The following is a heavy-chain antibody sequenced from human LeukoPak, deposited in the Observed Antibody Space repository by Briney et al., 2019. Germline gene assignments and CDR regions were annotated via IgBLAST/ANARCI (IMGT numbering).Heavy chain of an antibody. Sequence: GVSLRLSCVGNGFTFSTYRMNWVRQARGKGLEWVSSISSSSSYIYYADSVKGRITISRDNAKNSLYLQMNSLRVEDTAVYYCARDKDVYFDYWGQGTLVTVSS. CDR1: GFTFSTYR. CDR3: ARDKDVYFDY. CDR2: ISSSSSYI. J-gene: IGHJ4*02. V-gene: IGHV3-21*01.